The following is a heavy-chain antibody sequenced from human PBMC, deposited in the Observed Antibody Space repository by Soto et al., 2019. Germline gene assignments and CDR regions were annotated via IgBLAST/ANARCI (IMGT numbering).Heavy chain of an antibody. J-gene: IGHJ4*02. CDR1: GFTFSSYA. V-gene: IGHV3-30-3*01. CDR2: ISYDGSNK. D-gene: IGHD4-17*01. Sequence: QVHLVESGGGVVQPGRSLRLSCAASGFTFSSYAMHWVRQAPGKGLEWVAVISYDGSNKYYADSVKGRFTISRDDSKNTLYLQMNTLRDEDTAVYYCAGSYGDYVYWGQGTLVTVSS. CDR3: AGSYGDYVY.